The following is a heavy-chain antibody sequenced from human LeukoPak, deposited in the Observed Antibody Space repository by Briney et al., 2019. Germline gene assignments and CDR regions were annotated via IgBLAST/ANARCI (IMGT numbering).Heavy chain of an antibody. CDR3: ARLNSSSWYGEGYFDY. J-gene: IGHJ4*02. V-gene: IGHV4-39*01. CDR1: GGPISSSSYY. D-gene: IGHD6-13*01. Sequence: PSETLSLTCTVSGGPISSSSYYWGWIRQPPGKGLEWIGSIYYSGSTYYNPSLKSRVTISVDTSKNQFSLKLSSVTAADTAVYYCARLNSSSWYGEGYFDYWGQGTLVTVSS. CDR2: IYYSGST.